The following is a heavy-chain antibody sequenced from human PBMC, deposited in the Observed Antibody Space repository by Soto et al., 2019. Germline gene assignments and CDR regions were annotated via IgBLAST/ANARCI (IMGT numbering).Heavy chain of an antibody. D-gene: IGHD4-17*01. Sequence: QLQLQESGSGLVKPSQTLSLTCAVSGGSISSGGYSWYWIRQPPGKGLEWIGYIYHSGSTYCNPALKSRVSIPVDRSNNQFSLKLSSVTAADTAVYYCARGMTTVTTLDYWGQGTLVTVSS. V-gene: IGHV4-30-2*01. J-gene: IGHJ4*02. CDR3: ARGMTTVTTLDY. CDR1: GGSISSGGYS. CDR2: IYHSGST.